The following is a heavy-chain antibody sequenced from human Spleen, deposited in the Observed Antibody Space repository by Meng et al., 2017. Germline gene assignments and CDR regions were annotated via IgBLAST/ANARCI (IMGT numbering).Heavy chain of an antibody. Sequence: QLHLQESGPGLVEASETLSLTCTISGGSITSTTSYWGWVRQPPGKGLEWIGSIYYRGSTNYNPSLKSLISMSVYMSKNQFSLKVNSVTAADTAIYYCVISSHNWGQGTLVTVSS. D-gene: IGHD3-3*02. V-gene: IGHV4-39*07. J-gene: IGHJ4*02. CDR2: IYYRGST. CDR1: GGSITSTTSY. CDR3: VISSHN.